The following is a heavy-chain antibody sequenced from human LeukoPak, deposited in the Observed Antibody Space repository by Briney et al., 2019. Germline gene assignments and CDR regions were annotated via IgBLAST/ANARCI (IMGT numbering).Heavy chain of an antibody. CDR1: GFTFSNYW. J-gene: IGHJ4*02. D-gene: IGHD1-26*01. Sequence: GGSLRPSCAASGFTFSNYWMSWVRQAPGKGLEWVANIKQDGSEKYYVDSVKGRFTISRDNAKNSLYLQMNSLRADDTAVYYCATLVGATADYWGQGTLVTVSS. CDR2: IKQDGSEK. CDR3: ATLVGATADY. V-gene: IGHV3-7*05.